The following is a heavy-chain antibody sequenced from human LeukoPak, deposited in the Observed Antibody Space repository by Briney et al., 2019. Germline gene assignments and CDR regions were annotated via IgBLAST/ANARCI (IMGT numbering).Heavy chain of an antibody. V-gene: IGHV3-30-3*01. D-gene: IGHD4-17*01. CDR2: ISYDGSNK. J-gene: IGHJ4*02. CDR3: ARGPGGFYGDHNYFDY. CDR1: GFTFSSYA. Sequence: SGGSLRLSCAASGFTFSSYAMHWVRQAPGKGLEWVAVISYDGSNKYYADSVKGRFTISRDNSKNTLYLQMNSLRAEDTAVYYCARGPGGFYGDHNYFDYWGQGTLVTVSS.